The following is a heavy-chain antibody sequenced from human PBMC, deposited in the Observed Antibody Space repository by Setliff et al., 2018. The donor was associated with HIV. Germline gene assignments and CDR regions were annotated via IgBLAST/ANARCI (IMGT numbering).Heavy chain of an antibody. J-gene: IGHJ4*02. Sequence: GASVKVSCKASGGTFSSYAINWVRQAPGQGLEWMGGIIPVFGTPNYAQKLRGRVTITADKPSNTVYMELTSLTSEDTAVYYCAREHGEYCSGGTCYHHYYFDYWGPGTLVTVSS. CDR2: IIPVFGTP. CDR1: GGTFSSYA. CDR3: AREHGEYCSGGTCYHHYYFDY. V-gene: IGHV1-69*06. D-gene: IGHD2-15*01.